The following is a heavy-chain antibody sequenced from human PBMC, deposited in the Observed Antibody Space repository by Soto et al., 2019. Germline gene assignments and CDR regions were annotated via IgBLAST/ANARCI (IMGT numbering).Heavy chain of an antibody. CDR3: ARRPHLADNVELDY. D-gene: IGHD6-19*01. CDR2: ISAYSGHT. Sequence: QVQLVQSRAEVKKPGASVTVSCKASGYTFTNYGINWVRQAPGQGLEWMGWISAYSGHTNYAQKLQDRVTMTTDTSTSTAYMELRSLRSDDTAVYYCARRPHLADNVELDYWGQGTLVTVSS. V-gene: IGHV1-18*01. J-gene: IGHJ4*02. CDR1: GYTFTNYG.